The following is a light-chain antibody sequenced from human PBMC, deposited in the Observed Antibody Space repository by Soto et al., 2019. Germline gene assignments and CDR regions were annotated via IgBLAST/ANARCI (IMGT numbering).Light chain of an antibody. CDR1: SCSVSTSYY. CDR3: VLYMGTGISV. CDR2: STN. Sequence: QAVVTQEPSISVSPGRTVTLTCGLSSCSVSTSYYPSWYQLTPGQAPRTLIYSTNTRSSGVPNRFSGSILENKAALTITGAQADDESDYYCVLYMGTGISVFGGGTKLTVL. J-gene: IGLJ3*02. V-gene: IGLV8-61*01.